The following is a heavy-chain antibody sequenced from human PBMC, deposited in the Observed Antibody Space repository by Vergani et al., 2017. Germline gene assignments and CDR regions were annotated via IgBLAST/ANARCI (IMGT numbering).Heavy chain of an antibody. CDR2: IYTSGSA. V-gene: IGHV4-61*02. J-gene: IGHJ4*02. D-gene: IGHD2-2*01. CDR3: ARHLQAMPDY. CDR1: GGSISSYY. Sequence: QVQLQESGPGLVKPSQTLSLTCTVSGGSISSYYWNWIRQPAGKGLEWIGRIYTSGSANYNPSLKSRVTISVDTSKNQFSLKLSSVTAADTAVYYCARHLQAMPDYWGQGTLVTVSS.